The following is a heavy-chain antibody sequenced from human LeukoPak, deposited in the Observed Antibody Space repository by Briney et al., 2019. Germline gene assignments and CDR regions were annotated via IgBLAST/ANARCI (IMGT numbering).Heavy chain of an antibody. CDR2: ISYDGSNK. V-gene: IGHV3-30-3*01. CDR1: GFTFSSYA. J-gene: IGHJ4*02. D-gene: IGHD3-22*01. Sequence: PGGSLRLSCAASGFTFSSYAMHWVRQAPGKGLEWVAVISYDGSNKYYADSVKGRFTISRDNSKNTLYLQMNSLRDEDTAVYYCARGSESCYYDSSGFKIGHFDYWGQGTLVTVSS. CDR3: ARGSESCYYDSSGFKIGHFDY.